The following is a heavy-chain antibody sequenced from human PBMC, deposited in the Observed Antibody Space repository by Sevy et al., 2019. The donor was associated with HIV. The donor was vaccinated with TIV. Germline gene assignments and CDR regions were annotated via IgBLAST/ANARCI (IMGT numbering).Heavy chain of an antibody. Sequence: GGSLRLSCTGSGFNIADYYMTWVRQAPGKGLDWVGFIITKNHGGTPEYGASVKGRFNISRDDSKNTIDLQMHSLKTEDTGIYYCARHAREAWRGSGVYYNVTDGFDPWGQGTLVTVSS. CDR1: GFNIADYY. CDR2: IITKNHGGTP. D-gene: IGHD3-10*01. CDR3: ARHAREAWRGSGVYYNVTDGFDP. V-gene: IGHV3-49*04. J-gene: IGHJ5*02.